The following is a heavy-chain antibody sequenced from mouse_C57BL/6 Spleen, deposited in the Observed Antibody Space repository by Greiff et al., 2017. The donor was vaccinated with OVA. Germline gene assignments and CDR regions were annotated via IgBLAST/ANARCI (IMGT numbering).Heavy chain of an antibody. V-gene: IGHV1-39*01. J-gene: IGHJ4*01. D-gene: IGHD2-1*01. CDR3: ARCANGNYEACAMDY. CDR2: INPNYGTT. CDR1: GYSFTDYH. Sequence: EVKLQASGPELVKPGASVKISCKASGYSFTDYHMNWVKQSNGKSLEWIGVINPNYGTTSYNQKFKGKATLTVDQSSSTAYMQLNSLTSEDSAVYYCARCANGNYEACAMDYWGQGTSVTVSS.